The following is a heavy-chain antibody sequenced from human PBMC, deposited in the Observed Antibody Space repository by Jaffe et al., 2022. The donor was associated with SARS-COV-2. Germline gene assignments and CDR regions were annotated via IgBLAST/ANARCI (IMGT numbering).Heavy chain of an antibody. CDR3: ARDPLYDSGEGYYYYYMDV. Sequence: QVQLVQSGAEVKKPGSSVKVSCKASGGTFSSYAISWVRQAPGQGLEWMGGIIPIFGTANYAQKFQGRVTITADESTSTAYMELSSLRSEDTAVYYCARDPLYDSGEGYYYYYMDVWGKGTTVTVSS. CDR1: GGTFSSYA. J-gene: IGHJ6*03. D-gene: IGHD3-3*01. CDR2: IIPIFGTA. V-gene: IGHV1-69*01.